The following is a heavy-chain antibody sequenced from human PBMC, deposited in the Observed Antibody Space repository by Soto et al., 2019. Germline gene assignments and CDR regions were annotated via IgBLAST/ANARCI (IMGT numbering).Heavy chain of an antibody. V-gene: IGHV1-18*01. CDR2: TSAYNGNT. CDR1: GYTFTSYG. J-gene: IGHJ6*02. D-gene: IGHD4-17*01. Sequence: ASVKVSCKASGYTFTSYGISWVRQAPGQGLEWMGWTSAYNGNTNYAQKLQGRVTMTTDTSTSTAYMELRSLRSDDTAVYYCARDVAMTTDYYYGMDVWGQGTTVTVSS. CDR3: ARDVAMTTDYYYGMDV.